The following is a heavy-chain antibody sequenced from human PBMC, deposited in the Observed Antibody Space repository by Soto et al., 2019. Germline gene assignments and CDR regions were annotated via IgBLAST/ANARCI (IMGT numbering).Heavy chain of an antibody. J-gene: IGHJ5*02. CDR2: ISSNGGST. Sequence: GGSLRLSCSASGFTFSSYAMHWVRQAPGKGLEYVSAISSNGGSTYYADSVKGRFTISRDNSKNTLYPQMSSLRAEDTAVYYCVKALPWNYGAWGQGTLVTVSS. D-gene: IGHD1-7*01. CDR3: VKALPWNYGA. CDR1: GFTFSSYA. V-gene: IGHV3-64D*06.